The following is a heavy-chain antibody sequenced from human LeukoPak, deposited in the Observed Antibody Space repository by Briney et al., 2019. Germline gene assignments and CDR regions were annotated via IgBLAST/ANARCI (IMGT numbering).Heavy chain of an antibody. CDR2: IYPGDSDT. D-gene: IGHD3-3*01. J-gene: IGHJ4*02. V-gene: IGHV5-51*01. CDR1: GYSFTNYW. Sequence: GESLKISCKGSGYSFTNYWIGCLRQMPGKRLEWMGIIYPGDSDTRYSPSFQGQVTISADKSTSTAYLQWSSLKASDTAMYYCARADFWSGYWGPFDYWGQGTLVTVSS. CDR3: ARADFWSGYWGPFDY.